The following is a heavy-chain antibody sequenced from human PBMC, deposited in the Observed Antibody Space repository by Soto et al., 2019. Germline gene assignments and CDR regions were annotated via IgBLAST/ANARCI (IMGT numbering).Heavy chain of an antibody. CDR1: GYTFTDYH. Sequence: GASVKVSCKASGYTFTDYHLYWLRQAPGQGLEWMGGINPNTGGTIYAQRFQGRVTMTRETSVNTAYMDLNSLTSGDTAVYYCAKVFSPEGGNYFEYWGQGTLVTVSS. V-gene: IGHV1-2*02. CDR2: INPNTGGT. CDR3: AKVFSPEGGNYFEY. J-gene: IGHJ4*02.